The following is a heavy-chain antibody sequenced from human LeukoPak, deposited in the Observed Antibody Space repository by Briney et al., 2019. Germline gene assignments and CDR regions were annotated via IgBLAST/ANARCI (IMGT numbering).Heavy chain of an antibody. CDR3: ASVPYYYYYMDV. CDR2: IYYSGST. V-gene: IGHV4-39*07. Sequence: PSETLSLICTVSGGSISSSSYYWGWIRQPPGKGLEWIGSIYYSGSTYYNPSLKSRVTISVDTSKNQFSLKLSSVTAADTAVYYCASVPYYYYYMDVWGKGTTVTISS. CDR1: GGSISSSSYY. D-gene: IGHD2-2*01. J-gene: IGHJ6*03.